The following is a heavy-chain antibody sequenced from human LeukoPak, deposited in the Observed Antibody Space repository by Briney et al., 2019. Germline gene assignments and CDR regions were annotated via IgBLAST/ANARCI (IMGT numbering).Heavy chain of an antibody. CDR1: GGSISSSSYY. V-gene: IGHV4-39*01. CDR3: ARRGCGGDCRDLANYNWFDP. D-gene: IGHD2-21*02. CDR2: IYYSAKT. Sequence: PSETLSLTCTVSGGSISSSSYYWDWIRQPPGKGLEWIGSIYYSAKTYYNPSLKSRLTISVDTSRNQFSLRLTSVTAADTAVYYCARRGCGGDCRDLANYNWFDPWGHGTLVTVSS. J-gene: IGHJ5*02.